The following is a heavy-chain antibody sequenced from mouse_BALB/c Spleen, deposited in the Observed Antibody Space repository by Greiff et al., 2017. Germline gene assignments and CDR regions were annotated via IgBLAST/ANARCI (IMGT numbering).Heavy chain of an antibody. V-gene: IGHV5-12-1*01. CDR3: ARIYGSLYYFDY. J-gene: IGHJ2*01. CDR2: ISSGGGST. Sequence: EVHLVESGGGLVKPGGSLKLSCAASGFAFSSYDMSWVRQTLEKRLEWVAYISSGGGSTYYPDTVKGRFTISRDNAKNTLYLQMSSLKSEDTAMYYCARIYGSLYYFDYWGQGTTLTVSS. D-gene: IGHD1-1*01. CDR1: GFAFSSYD.